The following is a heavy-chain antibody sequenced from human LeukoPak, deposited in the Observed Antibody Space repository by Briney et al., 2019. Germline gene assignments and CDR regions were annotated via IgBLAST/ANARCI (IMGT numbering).Heavy chain of an antibody. CDR3: ARESRVYDFWSGYRYYFDY. V-gene: IGHV4-59*01. Sequence: PSETLSLTCTVSGGSISSYYWSWIRQPPGKGLEWIGYIYYSGSTNYNPSLKSRVTISVDTSKNQFSLKLSSVTAADTAVYYCARESRVYDFWSGYRYYFDYWGQGTLSPSPQ. CDR1: GGSISSYY. J-gene: IGHJ4*02. CDR2: IYYSGST. D-gene: IGHD3-3*01.